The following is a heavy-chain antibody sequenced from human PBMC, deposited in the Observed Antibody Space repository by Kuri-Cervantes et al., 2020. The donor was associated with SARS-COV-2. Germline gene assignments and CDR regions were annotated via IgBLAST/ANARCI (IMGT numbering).Heavy chain of an antibody. D-gene: IGHD3-10*01. J-gene: IGHJ6*02. CDR2: ISYDGNNE. V-gene: IGHV3-30-3*01. Sequence: GESLKISCAASGFTFSSYAIHWVRQTPGKGLEWVAVISYDGNNEYYADSVKGRFTISRDSSRNTLSLQMNSLRTEDTAVYYCAKPGSLRGIIREDQYGLDVWGQGTTVTVSS. CDR1: GFTFSSYA. CDR3: AKPGSLRGIIREDQYGLDV.